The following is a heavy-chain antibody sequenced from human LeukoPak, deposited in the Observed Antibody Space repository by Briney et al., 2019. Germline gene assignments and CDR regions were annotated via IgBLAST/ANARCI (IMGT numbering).Heavy chain of an antibody. D-gene: IGHD3-16*01. CDR3: ARVWGHNGAFDI. J-gene: IGHJ3*02. CDR2: IYDSGST. V-gene: IGHV4-59*12. Sequence: SETLSLTCTVSGGSISSYHWSWFRQAPGKGLEWIGYIYDSGSTNFNPSLKSRVTISVDTSKNQFSLKLSSVTAADTAVYYCARVWGHNGAFDIWGQGTMVTVSS. CDR1: GGSISSYH.